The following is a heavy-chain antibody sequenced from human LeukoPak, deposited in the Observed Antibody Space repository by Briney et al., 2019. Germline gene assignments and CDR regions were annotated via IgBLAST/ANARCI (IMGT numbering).Heavy chain of an antibody. V-gene: IGHV1-18*01. Sequence: GASVKVSCKASGYTFTSYGISWVRQAPGQGLEWMGWISGYNGNTNYAQKFQGRVTMTTDTSTSTVFMELRSLRSDDTAVYYCARGKTMVYCGGDCYRFDNWGQGTLVTVSS. D-gene: IGHD2-21*02. CDR1: GYTFTSYG. J-gene: IGHJ4*02. CDR2: ISGYNGNT. CDR3: ARGKTMVYCGGDCYRFDN.